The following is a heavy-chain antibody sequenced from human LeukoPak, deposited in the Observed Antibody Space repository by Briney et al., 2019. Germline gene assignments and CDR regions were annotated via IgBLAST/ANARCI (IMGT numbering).Heavy chain of an antibody. J-gene: IGHJ4*02. CDR1: GFTFSSYG. V-gene: IGHV3-23*01. Sequence: GGSLRLSCAASGFTFSSYGMSWVRQAPGKGLEWVSGISDSGSSTYYADSVKGRFAVSRDNSRNTLYLQMNTLRAEDTAVYYCSAQPEALAGGLHYWGQGALVTVSS. CDR2: ISDSGSST. CDR3: SAQPEALAGGLHY. D-gene: IGHD6-19*01.